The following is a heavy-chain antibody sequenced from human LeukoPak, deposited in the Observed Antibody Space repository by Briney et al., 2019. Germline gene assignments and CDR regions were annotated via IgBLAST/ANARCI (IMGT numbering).Heavy chain of an antibody. V-gene: IGHV4-34*01. J-gene: IGHJ6*02. CDR2: INHSGST. CDR3: AREGPSFWSGPDYGMDV. D-gene: IGHD3-3*01. Sequence: PSGTLSLTCAVYGGSFSGYYWSWIRQPPGKGLEWIGEINHSGSTNYNPSLKSRVTISVDTSKNQFSLKLSSVTAADTAVYYCAREGPSFWSGPDYGMDVWGQGTTVTVSS. CDR1: GGSFSGYY.